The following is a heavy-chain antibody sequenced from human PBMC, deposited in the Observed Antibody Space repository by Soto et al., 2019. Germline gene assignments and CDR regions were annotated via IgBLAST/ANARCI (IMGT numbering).Heavy chain of an antibody. Sequence: GASVKVSCKASGYTFTGYYMHWVRQAPGQGLEWMGWINPNSGGTNYAQKFQGRVTMTRDTSISTAYMELSRLRSDDTAVYYCARDSGYDLTIAMDVWGQGTTVTVSS. J-gene: IGHJ6*02. CDR1: GYTFTGYY. CDR2: INPNSGGT. V-gene: IGHV1-2*02. D-gene: IGHD5-12*01. CDR3: ARDSGYDLTIAMDV.